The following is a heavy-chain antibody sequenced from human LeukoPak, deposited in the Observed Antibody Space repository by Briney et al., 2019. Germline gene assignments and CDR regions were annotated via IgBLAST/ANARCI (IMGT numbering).Heavy chain of an antibody. J-gene: IGHJ4*02. V-gene: IGHV3-53*01. CDR1: GFTVSSNY. D-gene: IGHD3-9*01. CDR2: IYSGGST. Sequence: GGSLRLSCAASGFTVSSNYMSWVRQAPGKGLEWVSVIYSGGSTYYADSVKGRFTISRDNSKNTLYLQMNSLRAEDTAVYCCAKSPASLRYFDWSLYYFDYWGQGTLVTVSS. CDR3: AKSPASLRYFDWSLYYFDY.